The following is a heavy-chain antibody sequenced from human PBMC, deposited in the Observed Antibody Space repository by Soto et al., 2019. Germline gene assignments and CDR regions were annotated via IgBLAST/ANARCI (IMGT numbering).Heavy chain of an antibody. CDR1: GYTFTSYG. CDR3: ARLPVGYYYDSSGLFDY. CDR2: ISAYNGNT. J-gene: IGHJ4*02. D-gene: IGHD3-22*01. Sequence: GASVKVSCKASGYTFTSYGISWVRQAPGQGLEWMGWISAYNGNTNYAQKLQGRVTMTTDTSTSTAYMELRSLRSDDTAVYYCARLPVGYYYDSSGLFDYWGQGTLVTVPS. V-gene: IGHV1-18*01.